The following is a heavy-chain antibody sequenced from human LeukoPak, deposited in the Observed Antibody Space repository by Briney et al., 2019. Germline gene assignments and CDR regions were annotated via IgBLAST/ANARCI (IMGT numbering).Heavy chain of an antibody. Sequence: SETLSLTCAVYGGSFSGYYWSWIRQPPVKGLEWIGEINHSGSTNYNPSLKSRVTISVGTSKNQFSLKLSSVTAADTAVYYCARHRRNSGRGTYSYYGMDVWGQGTTVTVSS. V-gene: IGHV4-34*01. CDR1: GGSFSGYY. D-gene: IGHD6-19*01. CDR3: ARHRRNSGRGTYSYYGMDV. CDR2: INHSGST. J-gene: IGHJ6*02.